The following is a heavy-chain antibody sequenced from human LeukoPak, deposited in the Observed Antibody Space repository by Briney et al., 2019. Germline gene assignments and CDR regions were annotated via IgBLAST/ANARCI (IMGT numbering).Heavy chain of an antibody. CDR1: SGSISLYY. CDR3: ASDYYDGDGYYHDY. Sequence: SETLSLTCTVTSGSISLYYWTWVRQPAGKGLEWIGRVYTGGSTNYNPSLKSRVTISLDTSKNQFSRKLTSLTAADTAVYYCASDYYDGDGYYHDYWGQGTLVTVSS. CDR2: VYTGGST. J-gene: IGHJ4*02. V-gene: IGHV4-4*07. D-gene: IGHD3-22*01.